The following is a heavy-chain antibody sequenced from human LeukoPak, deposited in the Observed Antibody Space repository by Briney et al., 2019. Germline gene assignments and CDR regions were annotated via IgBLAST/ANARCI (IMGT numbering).Heavy chain of an antibody. CDR1: GFTFTSFD. CDR3: AKEGSGWYYSDY. J-gene: IGHJ4*02. CDR2: VRHDGYNK. D-gene: IGHD6-19*01. Sequence: GGSLRLSCAASGFTFTSFDMRWIRKAPGKGLEWVATVRHDGYNKYYADSLKGRFTISRDNSKNMVYLQMNSLRDEDTAVYYCAKEGSGWYYSDYRGQGILVSVSS. V-gene: IGHV3-30*02.